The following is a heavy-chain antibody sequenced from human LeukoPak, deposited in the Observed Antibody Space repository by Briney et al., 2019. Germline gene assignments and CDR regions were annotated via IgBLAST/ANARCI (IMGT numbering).Heavy chain of an antibody. J-gene: IGHJ5*02. CDR2: IKQDGSEK. CDR1: GFTFSSYW. D-gene: IGHD4-17*01. CDR3: ARAPGEGWFDP. V-gene: IGHV3-7*01. Sequence: GGSMRLSCAASGFTFSSYWMSWVRQAPGKGLEWVASIKQDGSEKYYVDSVKGRFTISRDNAKNSLYLQMNSLRAEDTALYYCARAPGEGWFDPWGQGTLVTVSS.